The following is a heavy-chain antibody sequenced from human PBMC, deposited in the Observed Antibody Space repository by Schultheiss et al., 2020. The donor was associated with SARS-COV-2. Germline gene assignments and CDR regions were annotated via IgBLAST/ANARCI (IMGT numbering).Heavy chain of an antibody. V-gene: IGHV1-2*02. CDR2: INPNSGGT. J-gene: IGHJ4*01. Sequence: ASVKVSCKASGYTFTGYYMHWVRQAXGQGLEWMGWINPNSGGTNYAQKFQGRVTMTRDTSISTAYMELSRLRSDDTAVYYCARAVDIVATSIPSFFDYLGXGXXXXXSS. CDR1: GYTFTGYY. CDR3: ARAVDIVATSIPSFFDY. D-gene: IGHD5-12*01.